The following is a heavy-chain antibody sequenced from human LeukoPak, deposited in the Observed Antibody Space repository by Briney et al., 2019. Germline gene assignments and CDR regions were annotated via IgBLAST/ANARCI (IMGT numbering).Heavy chain of an antibody. Sequence: PSETLSLTCAVSGGSISSSNWWSWVRQPPGKGLEWIGEIYHSGSTNYNPSLKSRVTISVDKSKNQFSLKLSSVTAADTAVYYCASRPFTMVRGVSTFDYWGQETLVTVSS. CDR1: GGSISSSNW. CDR2: IYHSGST. D-gene: IGHD3-10*01. CDR3: ASRPFTMVRGVSTFDY. V-gene: IGHV4-4*02. J-gene: IGHJ4*02.